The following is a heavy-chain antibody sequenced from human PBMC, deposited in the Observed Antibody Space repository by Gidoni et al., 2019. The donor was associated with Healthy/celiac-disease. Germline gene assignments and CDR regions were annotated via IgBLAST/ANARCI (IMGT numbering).Heavy chain of an antibody. CDR3: AHINGIAARPSRGWFDP. Sequence: QITLKESGPTLVNPTQTLTLTCTFSGFSPSTSGGGVGWTRQPPGKALEWLALIYWDDDKRYSPSLKSRLTITKDTSKNQVVLTMTNMDPVDTATYYCAHINGIAARPSRGWFDPWGQGTLVTVSS. D-gene: IGHD6-6*01. CDR1: GFSPSTSGGG. V-gene: IGHV2-5*02. CDR2: IYWDDDK. J-gene: IGHJ5*02.